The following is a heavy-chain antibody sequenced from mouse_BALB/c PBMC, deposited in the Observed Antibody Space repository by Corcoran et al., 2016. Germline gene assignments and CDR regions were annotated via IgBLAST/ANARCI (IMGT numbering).Heavy chain of an antibody. V-gene: IGHV1-54*01. CDR1: GYAFTNYL. J-gene: IGHJ3*01. CDR2: INPGSGGT. Sequence: QVQLQQSGAELVRPGTSVKVSCKASGYAFTNYLIEWVKQRPGQGLEWIGVINPGSGGTNYNEKFKGKATLTADKSSSTAYMQLSSLTSDDSAVYFCARSGYGGFAYWGQGTLVTVSA. D-gene: IGHD3-1*01. CDR3: ARSGYGGFAY.